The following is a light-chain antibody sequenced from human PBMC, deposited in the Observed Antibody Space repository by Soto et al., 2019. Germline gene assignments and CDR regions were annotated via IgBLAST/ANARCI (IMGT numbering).Light chain of an antibody. CDR1: QSISTW. Sequence: DIQMTQSPSTLSASVGDRVTITCRASQSISTWLAWYQQKPGTAPKLLIYRASNLESGVPSRFSGSGSGTEFTLTISILQPDDFATYYCQQYTSYSGTFGPGTKVDIK. J-gene: IGKJ3*01. V-gene: IGKV1-5*03. CDR2: RAS. CDR3: QQYTSYSGT.